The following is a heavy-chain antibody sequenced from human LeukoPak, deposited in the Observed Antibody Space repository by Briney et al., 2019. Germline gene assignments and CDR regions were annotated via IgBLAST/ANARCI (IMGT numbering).Heavy chain of an antibody. D-gene: IGHD6-19*01. Sequence: SETLSLTCTVSGGSIRSSYYYWGWIRQPPGKGLEWIGSIYDSGSTYYNPSLKSRVTISVDTSKNQFSLKLSSVTAADTAVYYCARGGSSSGWYSMGALYYFDYWGQGTLVTVSS. CDR1: GGSIRSSYYY. J-gene: IGHJ4*02. CDR2: IYDSGST. CDR3: ARGGSSSGWYSMGALYYFDY. V-gene: IGHV4-39*07.